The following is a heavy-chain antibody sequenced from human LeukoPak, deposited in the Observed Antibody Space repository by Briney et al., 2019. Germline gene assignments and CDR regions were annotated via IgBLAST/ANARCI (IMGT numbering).Heavy chain of an antibody. D-gene: IGHD3-10*01. CDR1: GGSFSGYY. CDR2: INHSGST. V-gene: IGHV4-34*01. CDR3: ARGPYYYGSGSYYRVRSYFDY. Sequence: PSETLSLTCAVYGGSFSGYYWSWIRQPPGKRLEWIGEINHSGSTNYNPSLKSRVTISVDTSKNQFSLKLSSVTAADTAVYYCARGPYYYGSGSYYRVRSYFDYWGQGTLITVSS. J-gene: IGHJ4*02.